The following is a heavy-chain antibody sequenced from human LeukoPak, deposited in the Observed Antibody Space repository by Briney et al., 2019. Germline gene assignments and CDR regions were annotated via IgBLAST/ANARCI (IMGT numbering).Heavy chain of an antibody. V-gene: IGHV1-46*01. Sequence: ASVKVSCKASGYTFTGYYMHSVRQAPGQGLEWMGWINPSGGSTSYAQKFQGRVTMTRDTSTSTVYMELSSLRSEDTAVYYCARVPLVVVAANDAFDLWGQGTMVTVSS. CDR3: ARVPLVVVAANDAFDL. CDR2: INPSGGST. CDR1: GYTFTGYY. J-gene: IGHJ3*01. D-gene: IGHD2-15*01.